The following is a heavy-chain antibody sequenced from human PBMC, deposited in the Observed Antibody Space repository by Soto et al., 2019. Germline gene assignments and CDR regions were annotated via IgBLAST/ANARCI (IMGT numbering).Heavy chain of an antibody. CDR3: TIGSWSGEVFDI. Sequence: QVQLVQSGAEVKKPGSSVKVSCKDSGGTFSTYSMFWVRQAPGQGLEWMGRIIPMLGVRNYAQRFQDRVTITADKTTATVHMELSRLRSEDTALYYCTIGSWSGEVFDIWGQGTMVTVSS. V-gene: IGHV1-69*02. J-gene: IGHJ3*02. CDR1: GGTFSTYS. D-gene: IGHD2-21*01. CDR2: IIPMLGVR.